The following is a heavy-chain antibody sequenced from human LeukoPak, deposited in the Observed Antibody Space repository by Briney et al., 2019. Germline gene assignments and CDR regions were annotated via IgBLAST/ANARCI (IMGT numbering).Heavy chain of an antibody. CDR1: GFTFSSYC. CDR2: IRSDGSNK. CDR3: AKGGIVVVPAAIPFDY. D-gene: IGHD2-2*01. V-gene: IGHV3-30*02. Sequence: GGSLTLSCLVSGFTFSSYCMHWVRQAPGKGLEWVAFIRSDGSNKYYADSVKGRLTISRDNSKNPLSLQMNSLRAEDTAVYYCAKGGIVVVPAAIPFDYWGQGTLVTVSS. J-gene: IGHJ4*02.